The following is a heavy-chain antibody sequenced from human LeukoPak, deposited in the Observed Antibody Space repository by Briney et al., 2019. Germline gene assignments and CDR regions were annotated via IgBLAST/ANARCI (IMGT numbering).Heavy chain of an antibody. D-gene: IGHD2-15*01. CDR3: ASLELGYCSGGSCYDRGRFDP. CDR1: GGSISSSSYY. V-gene: IGHV4-39*07. J-gene: IGHJ5*02. CDR2: IYYSGST. Sequence: SETLSLTCTVSGGSISSSSYYWGWIRQPPGKGLEWIGSIYYSGSTYYNPSLKSRVTISADTSKNQFSLKLSSVTAADTAVYYCASLELGYCSGGSCYDRGRFDPWGQGTLVTVSS.